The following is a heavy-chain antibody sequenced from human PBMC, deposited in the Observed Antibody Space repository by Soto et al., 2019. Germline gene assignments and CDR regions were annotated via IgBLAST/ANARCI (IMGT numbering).Heavy chain of an antibody. CDR2: IYSGGST. CDR1: GFTVSSNY. V-gene: IGHV3-53*01. D-gene: IGHD3-10*01. CDR3: ATGLGSSRS. J-gene: IGHJ1*01. Sequence: PGGSLRLSCAASGFTVSSNYMSWVRQAPGKGLEWVSVIYSGGSTYYADSVKGRFTISRDDAKNSLYLQMDGLRDEDAAIYYCATGLGSSRSWGQGSLVTVSS.